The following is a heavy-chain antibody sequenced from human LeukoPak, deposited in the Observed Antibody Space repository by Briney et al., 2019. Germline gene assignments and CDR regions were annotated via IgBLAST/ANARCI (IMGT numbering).Heavy chain of an antibody. CDR3: ARWSSRYFGL. D-gene: IGHD6-13*01. Sequence: PGGSLRLSCVASGFSVTSNGMHWVRQAPGKGLEDVSAISSNGVDTFYANSVKGRFTVSRDTSKNTVYLQMSSLRAEDMAVYYCARWSSRYFGLWGRGTLVTVSS. V-gene: IGHV3-64*01. CDR2: ISSNGVDT. J-gene: IGHJ2*01. CDR1: GFSVTSNG.